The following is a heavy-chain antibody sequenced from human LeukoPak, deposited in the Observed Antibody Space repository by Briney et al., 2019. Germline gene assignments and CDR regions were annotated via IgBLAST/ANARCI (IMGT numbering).Heavy chain of an antibody. CDR2: IYTSGST. J-gene: IGHJ4*02. V-gene: IGHV4-61*02. Sequence: SETLSLTCTVSGGSISSGSYYWSWIRQPAGKGLEWIGRIYTSGSTNYNPSLKSRVTISVDTSKNQFSPKLSSVTAADTAVYYCAREEGGYNYADLYYFDYWGQGTLVTVSS. D-gene: IGHD5-24*01. CDR1: GGSISSGSYY. CDR3: AREEGGYNYADLYYFDY.